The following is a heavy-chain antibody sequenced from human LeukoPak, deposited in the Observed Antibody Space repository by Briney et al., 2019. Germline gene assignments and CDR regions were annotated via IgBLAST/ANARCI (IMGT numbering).Heavy chain of an antibody. CDR1: GFTFSSYG. V-gene: IGHV3-74*01. Sequence: PGGSLRLSCAASGFTFSSYGMHWVRQAPGKGLVWVSRINSDGSSTSYADSVKGRFTISRDNAKNTLYLQMNSLRAEDTAVYYCARDPIDHYGSSGYSYALPRVEVVPWGQGTLVTVSS. CDR2: INSDGSST. D-gene: IGHD5-18*01. CDR3: ARDPIDHYGSSGYSYALPRVEVVP. J-gene: IGHJ5*02.